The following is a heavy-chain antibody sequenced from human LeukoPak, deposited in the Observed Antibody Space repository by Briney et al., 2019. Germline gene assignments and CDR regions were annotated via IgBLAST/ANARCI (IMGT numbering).Heavy chain of an antibody. CDR1: GDSISSTSGTYY. Sequence: SETLSLTCTVSGDSISSTSGTYYWGWIRQPPGKGLEWIGTIYYSGNTYNNPSFKSRLTISVDTSKSQFSLKLSSVTAADTAVYYCARHDSLYGETDINWFDPWGQGTLVTVSS. CDR2: IYYSGNT. D-gene: IGHD5/OR15-5a*01. CDR3: ARHDSLYGETDINWFDP. J-gene: IGHJ5*02. V-gene: IGHV4-39*01.